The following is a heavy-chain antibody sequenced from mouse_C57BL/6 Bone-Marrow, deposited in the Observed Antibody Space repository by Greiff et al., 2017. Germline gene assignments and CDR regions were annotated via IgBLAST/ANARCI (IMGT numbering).Heavy chain of an antibody. CDR3: AKGIYYGILYYFDY. CDR2: INPNYGTT. D-gene: IGHD2-1*01. V-gene: IGHV1-39*01. J-gene: IGHJ2*01. Sequence: VQLQQSGPELVKPGASVKISCKASGYSFTDYNMNWVKQSNGKSLEWIGVINPNYGTTSYNQKFKCKATLTVDQSSSTAYMQLNSLTSEDSAVYYCAKGIYYGILYYFDYWGQGTTLTVSS. CDR1: GYSFTDYN.